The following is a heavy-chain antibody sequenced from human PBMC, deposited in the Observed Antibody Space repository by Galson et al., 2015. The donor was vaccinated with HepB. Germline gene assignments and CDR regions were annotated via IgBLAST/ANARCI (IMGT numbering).Heavy chain of an antibody. D-gene: IGHD3-10*01. CDR2: IKEDGSEK. CDR3: ARVKRGEWYSFYYYGMDS. V-gene: IGHV3-7*05. J-gene: IGHJ6*02. CDR1: EFILSMYW. Sequence: SLRLSCAASEFILSMYWMNWVRQAPGKGLEWVANIKEDGSEKNYVDSVKGRFTISRDNAKNSLYLQMNSLRAEDTAIYYCARVKRGEWYSFYYYGMDSWGQGTTVTGAS.